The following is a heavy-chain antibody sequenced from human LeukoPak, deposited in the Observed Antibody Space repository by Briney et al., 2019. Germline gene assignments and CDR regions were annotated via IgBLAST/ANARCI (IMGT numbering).Heavy chain of an antibody. J-gene: IGHJ4*02. Sequence: GGSLRLSCAASGFTFSSYAMHWVRQAPGKGLEWVAVISYDGSNKYYADSVKGRFTISRDNSKNTLYLQMNSLRAEDTAVYYCASGYSYGRYWGQGTLVTVSS. D-gene: IGHD5-18*01. V-gene: IGHV3-30-3*01. CDR2: ISYDGSNK. CDR3: ASGYSYGRY. CDR1: GFTFSSYA.